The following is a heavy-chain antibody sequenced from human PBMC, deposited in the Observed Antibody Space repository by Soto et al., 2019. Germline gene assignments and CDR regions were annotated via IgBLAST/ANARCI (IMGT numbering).Heavy chain of an antibody. CDR3: ARGGYSSGYIGYLDH. CDR1: GYAFRYYG. D-gene: IGHD5-18*01. CDR2: INADNGNT. Sequence: ASVKVSCKASGYAFRYYGIHWVRQAPGQRLEWMGWINADNGNTKYSQSFQGRVTITRDTSASTVYMELSSLKSEDTTLYFCARGGYSSGYIGYLDHWGQGTVVTVS. J-gene: IGHJ4*02. V-gene: IGHV1-3*01.